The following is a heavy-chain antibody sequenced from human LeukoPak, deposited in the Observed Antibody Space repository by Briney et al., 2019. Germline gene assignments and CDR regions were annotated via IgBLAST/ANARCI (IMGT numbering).Heavy chain of an antibody. J-gene: IGHJ4*02. D-gene: IGHD3-10*01. V-gene: IGHV3-7*01. CDR2: IKPDGSEK. CDR3: ARERMYSGSGSTYPYYDY. CDR1: GFTFSSYW. Sequence: GGSLRLSCAASGFTFSSYWMSWLRQSPGKGLEWVANIKPDGSEKYFMDSVKGRFTISRDNAKNALYLEMNSLRAEDTAEYFCARERMYSGSGSTYPYYDYWGQGTLVTVSS.